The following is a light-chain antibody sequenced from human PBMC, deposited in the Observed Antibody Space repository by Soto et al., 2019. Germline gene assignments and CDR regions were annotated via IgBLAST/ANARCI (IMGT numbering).Light chain of an antibody. CDR2: GAS. V-gene: IGKV3-20*01. J-gene: IGKJ1*01. CDR1: QSVSSSY. Sequence: EIVLTQSPGTLSLSPGERATLSCRASQSVSSSYLAWYQQKPGQAPRLLIYGASSRATGIPDRFSGSGSGTVFTLIISRLEPEDFAVYYCQLYGSSSWTFGQGTKVEFK. CDR3: QLYGSSSWT.